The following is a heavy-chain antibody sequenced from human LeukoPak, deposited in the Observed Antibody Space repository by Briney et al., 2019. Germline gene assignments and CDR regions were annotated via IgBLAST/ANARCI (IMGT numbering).Heavy chain of an antibody. J-gene: IGHJ4*02. V-gene: IGHV3-7*03. CDR2: IKQDGSEK. D-gene: IGHD6-19*01. Sequence: GGSLRLSCQASEFIFSTYWMTWVRQAPGKGLEWVANIKQDGSEKYYVDSVKGRFTISRDNSKNTLYLQMNSLRVEDTAVYYCAKGWESSGWYGAKFDYWGQGTLVTVSS. CDR1: EFIFSTYW. CDR3: AKGWESSGWYGAKFDY.